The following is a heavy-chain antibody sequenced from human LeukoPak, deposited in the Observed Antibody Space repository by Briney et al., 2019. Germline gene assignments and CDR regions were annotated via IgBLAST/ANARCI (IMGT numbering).Heavy chain of an antibody. CDR2: INPNSGGT. J-gene: IGHJ5*02. Sequence: ASVKVSCKASGYTFTGYYMHWVRQAPGQGLEWMGWINPNSGGTNYAQKFQGRVTITRDTSISTAYMELSRLRSEDTAVYYCARGAIDGYRRRFDPWGQGTLVTVSS. V-gene: IGHV1-2*02. D-gene: IGHD2-21*02. CDR3: ARGAIDGYRRRFDP. CDR1: GYTFTGYY.